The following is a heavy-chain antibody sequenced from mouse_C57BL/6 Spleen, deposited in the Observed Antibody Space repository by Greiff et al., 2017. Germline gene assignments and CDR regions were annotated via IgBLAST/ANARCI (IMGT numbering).Heavy chain of an antibody. CDR3: ARDYSNRGGFAY. V-gene: IGHV1-76*01. D-gene: IGHD2-5*01. Sequence: VQGVESGAELVRPGASVKLSCKASGYTFTDYYINWVKQRPGQGLEWIARIYPGSGNTYYNEKFKGKATLTAEKSSSTAYMQLSSLTSEDSAVYFCARDYSNRGGFAYWGQGTLVTVSA. CDR1: GYTFTDYY. J-gene: IGHJ3*01. CDR2: IYPGSGNT.